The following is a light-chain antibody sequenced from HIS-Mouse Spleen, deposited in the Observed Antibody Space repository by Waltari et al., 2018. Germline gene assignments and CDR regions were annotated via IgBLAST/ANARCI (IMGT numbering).Light chain of an antibody. J-gene: IGLJ1*01. V-gene: IGLV2-18*01. CDR1: SSDVGSYNR. CDR2: EVS. CDR3: SLYTSSSTYV. Sequence: QSALTQPPSVSGSPGQSVTISCTGTSSDVGSYNRASWYQQPPGTAPNLMIYEVSNRPSGVPVRFSGSKSGNTASLTISGLQAEDEADYYCSLYTSSSTYVFGTGTKVTVL.